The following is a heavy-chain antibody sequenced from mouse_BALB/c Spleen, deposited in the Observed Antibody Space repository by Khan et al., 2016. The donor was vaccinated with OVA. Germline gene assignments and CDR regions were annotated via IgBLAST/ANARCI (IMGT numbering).Heavy chain of an antibody. V-gene: IGHV1-9*01. D-gene: IGHD2-1*01. CDR2: ILPGSGST. J-gene: IGHJ1*01. CDR1: GYTFSSYW. CDR3: ARYGNRCYFDI. Sequence: QVQLKESGAELMKPGASVKISCKATGYTFSSYWIEWVKQRPGHGLEWIGEILPGSGSTNDNERFKGKATFTADTSSNTVYMQLSSLTSDDSAVYYCARYGNRCYFDIWGAGTTVTVSS.